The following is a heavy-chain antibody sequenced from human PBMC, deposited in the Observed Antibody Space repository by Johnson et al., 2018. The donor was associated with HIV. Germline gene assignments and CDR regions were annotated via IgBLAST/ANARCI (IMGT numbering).Heavy chain of an antibody. J-gene: IGHJ3*02. CDR3: AKGTGDKGTIPEDAFDI. CDR2: INWNSGSI. V-gene: IGHV3-9*01. Sequence: VQLVESGGGLVQPGRSLRLSCAASGFTFDDYGMHWVRQAPGKGLEWVSGINWNSGSIGYADSVKGRFTISRDNAKNSLYLQMNSLRAEDTALFYCAKGTGDKGTIPEDAFDIWGQGTMV. D-gene: IGHD7-27*01. CDR1: GFTFDDYG.